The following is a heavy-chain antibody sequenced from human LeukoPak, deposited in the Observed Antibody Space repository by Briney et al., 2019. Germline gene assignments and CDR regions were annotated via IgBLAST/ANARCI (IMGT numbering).Heavy chain of an antibody. J-gene: IGHJ4*02. D-gene: IGHD2-2*01. CDR2: ISYDGSNK. CDR1: GFTVSSNC. V-gene: IGHV3-30*03. Sequence: GGSLRLSCAASGFTVSSNCMSWVRQARGKGLEWGAIISYDGSNKYYADSVKGRFTISRDNSKNALYLQMNSLRAEHTAVYYCARPPPSCSSTSCYQHYWGQGTLVTVSS. CDR3: ARPPPSCSSTSCYQHY.